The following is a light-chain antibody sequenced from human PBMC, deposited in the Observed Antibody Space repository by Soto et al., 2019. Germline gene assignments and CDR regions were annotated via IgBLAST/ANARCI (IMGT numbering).Light chain of an antibody. CDR2: DAS. J-gene: IGKJ4*01. CDR3: QQRCNWPPVT. CDR1: QSVSGC. Sequence: EIVLTQSPATLSLSPGERATLSCRASQSVSGCLAWYQQKPGQAPRLLIYDASNRATGIPARFSGSESGTDFTLTISSLEPEDFAVYYCQQRCNWPPVTFGGGTKVEIK. V-gene: IGKV3-11*01.